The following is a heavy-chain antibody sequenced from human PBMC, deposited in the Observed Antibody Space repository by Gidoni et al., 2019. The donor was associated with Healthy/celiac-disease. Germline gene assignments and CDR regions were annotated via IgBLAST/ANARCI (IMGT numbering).Heavy chain of an antibody. J-gene: IGHJ4*02. D-gene: IGHD3-16*01. V-gene: IGHV3-30*02. CDR3: AKDGGFDGDTDLFFDY. CDR2: IRYNGADE. Sequence: QIQLVESGGGVVPPGGSLRRSCAASGFIVSKFGMHWVRQSPDRGLQWVAFIRYNGADEYYADSVKGRVTVSRDNSKNILSLELNSLRPEDSGVYYCAKDGGFDGDTDLFFDYWGQGALVTVSA. CDR1: GFIVSKFG.